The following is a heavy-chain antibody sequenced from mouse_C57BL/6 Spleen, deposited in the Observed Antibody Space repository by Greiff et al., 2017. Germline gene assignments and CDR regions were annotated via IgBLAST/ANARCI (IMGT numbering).Heavy chain of an antibody. V-gene: IGHV1-80*01. Sequence: VQLQESGAELVKPGASVKISCKASGYAFSSYWMNWVKQRPGKGLEGIGQIYPGDGDTNYNGKFKGKATLTADKSSSTAYMQLSSLTSEDSAVYFCARLAITTVVAPFDYWGQGTTLTVSS. J-gene: IGHJ2*01. D-gene: IGHD1-1*01. CDR2: IYPGDGDT. CDR1: GYAFSSYW. CDR3: ARLAITTVVAPFDY.